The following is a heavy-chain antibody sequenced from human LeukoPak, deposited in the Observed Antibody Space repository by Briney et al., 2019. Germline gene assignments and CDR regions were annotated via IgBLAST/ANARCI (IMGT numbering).Heavy chain of an antibody. V-gene: IGHV1-2*06. Sequence: PRASVKVSCKASGGTFSSYAISWVRQAPGQGLEWMGRINPNSGGTNYAQKFQGRVTMTRDTSISTAYMELSRLRSDDTAVYYCARDLDLYSGSFSTFDYWGQGTLVTVSS. CDR1: GGTFSSYA. D-gene: IGHD1-26*01. CDR3: ARDLDLYSGSFSTFDY. J-gene: IGHJ4*02. CDR2: INPNSGGT.